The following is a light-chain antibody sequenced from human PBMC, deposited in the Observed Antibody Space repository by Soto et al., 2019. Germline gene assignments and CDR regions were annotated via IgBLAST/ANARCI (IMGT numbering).Light chain of an antibody. CDR3: QQYGSSPRT. V-gene: IGKV3-20*01. J-gene: IGKJ1*01. Sequence: EIVLTQSPGTLSLSPGKRATLSCRASQSVSSYYLAWFQQKPGQPPRLLIYGASIRATGIPDRFSGSGSGTNFAITISRLEPEDFAVDYCQQYGSSPRTFGQGTKVEIK. CDR1: QSVSSYY. CDR2: GAS.